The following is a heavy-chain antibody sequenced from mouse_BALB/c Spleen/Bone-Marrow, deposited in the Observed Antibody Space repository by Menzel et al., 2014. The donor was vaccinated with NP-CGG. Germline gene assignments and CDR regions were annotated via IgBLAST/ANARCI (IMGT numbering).Heavy chain of an antibody. CDR1: GLTFTDYY. Sequence: VQLQQSGGGLVQPGGSLRLSCATSGLTFTDYYMSCVRQPPGKALEWLGFIRNKANGYTTEYSASVKGRFTISRDNSQSILYLQMNTLRAEDSATYYCAVMDYWVQGTSVTVSS. CDR3: AVMDY. CDR2: IRNKANGYTT. V-gene: IGHV7-3*02. J-gene: IGHJ4*01.